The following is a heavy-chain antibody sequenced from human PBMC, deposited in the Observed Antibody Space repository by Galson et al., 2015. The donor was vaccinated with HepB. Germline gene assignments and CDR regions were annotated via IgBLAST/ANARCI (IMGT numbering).Heavy chain of an antibody. CDR3: AKGYGLFDS. V-gene: IGHV3-23*01. CDR1: GFAFDSHA. Sequence: SLRLSCAASGFAFDSHAMRWVRQAPGRGLEWISGITGKGDSTFYADSVKGRFTVSKDNSNNMLYLHMNSLRAEDAGLYFCAKGYGLFDSWGQGILVTVSS. J-gene: IGHJ5*01. D-gene: IGHD5-18*01. CDR2: ITGKGDST.